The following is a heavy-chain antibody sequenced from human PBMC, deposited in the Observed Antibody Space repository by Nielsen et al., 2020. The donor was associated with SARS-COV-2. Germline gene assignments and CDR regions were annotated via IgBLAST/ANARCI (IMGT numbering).Heavy chain of an antibody. Sequence: ASVKVSCKASGYTFTGYYMHWVRQAPGQGLEWMGWINPNSGGTNYAQKLQGRVTMTTDTSTSTAYMELRSLRSDDTAVYYCARGKTARGDGYNGYWGQGTLVTVSS. CDR2: INPNSGGT. D-gene: IGHD5-24*01. V-gene: IGHV1-2*02. J-gene: IGHJ4*02. CDR3: ARGKTARGDGYNGY. CDR1: GYTFTGYY.